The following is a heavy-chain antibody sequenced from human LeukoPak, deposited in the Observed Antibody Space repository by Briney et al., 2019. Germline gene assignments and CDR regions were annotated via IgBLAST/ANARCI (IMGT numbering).Heavy chain of an antibody. J-gene: IGHJ4*02. CDR2: ISWNSGDI. Sequence: PGGPLRLSCAASGFTFGDYAMHWVRQAPGKGLEWLSGISWNSGDIAYADSVRGRFTISRDNAKNSLYLQMNSLRPDDTALYHCAKLARAAVSDYWGQGTLVTVSS. CDR3: AKLARAAVSDY. CDR1: GFTFGDYA. D-gene: IGHD6-13*01. V-gene: IGHV3-9*01.